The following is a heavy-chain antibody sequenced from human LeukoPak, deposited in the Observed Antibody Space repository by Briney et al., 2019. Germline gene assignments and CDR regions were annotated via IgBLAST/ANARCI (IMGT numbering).Heavy chain of an antibody. V-gene: IGHV3-23*01. J-gene: IGHJ4*02. CDR2: VSGGGSNT. D-gene: IGHD6-19*01. Sequence: GGSLRLSCAASGFTFSNNAMSWVRQAPGKGLEWVSAVSGGGSNTYYADSVKGRFTISRDNSKNTLYLQMNSLRAEDTALYYCARRMAVAGSFDHWGQGTLVTVS. CDR3: ARRMAVAGSFDH. CDR1: GFTFSNNA.